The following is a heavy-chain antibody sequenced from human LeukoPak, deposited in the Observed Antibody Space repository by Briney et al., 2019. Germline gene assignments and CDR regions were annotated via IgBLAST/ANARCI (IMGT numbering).Heavy chain of an antibody. CDR2: INQSGST. J-gene: IGHJ4*02. Sequence: SETLSLTCAVYGGSFSGYYWSWIRQPPGKGLEWIGEINQSGSTNYNPSLKSRVTISVDTSKNQFSLKLSSVTAADTAVYYCARVVVGYSSGWFDYWGQGTLVTVSS. D-gene: IGHD6-19*01. V-gene: IGHV4-34*01. CDR1: GGSFSGYY. CDR3: ARVVVGYSSGWFDY.